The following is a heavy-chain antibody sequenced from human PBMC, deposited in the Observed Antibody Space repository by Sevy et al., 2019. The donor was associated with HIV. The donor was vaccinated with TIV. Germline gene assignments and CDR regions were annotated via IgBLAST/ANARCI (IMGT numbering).Heavy chain of an antibody. V-gene: IGHV1-69*13. D-gene: IGHD3-22*01. CDR1: GGTFSSYA. CDR3: ARDRTRGSSGYYFYYFDY. Sequence: VKVSCKASGGTFSSYAISWVRQAPGQGLEWMGGIIPIFGTANYAQKFQGRVTITADESTSTAYMELSSLRSEDTAVYYCARDRTRGSSGYYFYYFDYWGQGTLVTVSS. J-gene: IGHJ4*02. CDR2: IIPIFGTA.